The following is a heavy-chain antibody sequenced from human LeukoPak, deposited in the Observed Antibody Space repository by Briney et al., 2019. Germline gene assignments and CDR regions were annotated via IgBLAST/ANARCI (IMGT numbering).Heavy chain of an antibody. Sequence: PSETLSLTCAVYGGSFSGYYWSWIRQPPGKGLEWIGEINHSGSTNYNPSLKSRVTISVDTSKNQFSLELSSVTAADTAVYYCAIRIAAAGPGRYYYGMDVWGQGTTVTVSS. CDR3: AIRIAAAGPGRYYYGMDV. D-gene: IGHD6-13*01. CDR1: GGSFSGYY. V-gene: IGHV4-34*01. CDR2: INHSGST. J-gene: IGHJ6*02.